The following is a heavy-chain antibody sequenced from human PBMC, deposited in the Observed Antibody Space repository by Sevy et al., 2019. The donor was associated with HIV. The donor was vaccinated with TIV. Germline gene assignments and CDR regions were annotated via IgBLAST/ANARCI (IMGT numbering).Heavy chain of an antibody. J-gene: IGHJ1*01. V-gene: IGHV4-38-2*02. CDR1: GYSXXXXXY. D-gene: IGHD2-15*01. CDR2: IYHXXST. CDR3: ARESGDIVXXXXAXXXXXXX. Sequence: SETLSLTXALXGYSXXXXXYWGWIRQPPGKGLXWIGSIYHXXSTYYNPSLRSRVTISVDTSKNQFSLKLSSVSAADXXXXYCARESGDIVXXXXAXXXXXXXWGXXTLVTVSS.